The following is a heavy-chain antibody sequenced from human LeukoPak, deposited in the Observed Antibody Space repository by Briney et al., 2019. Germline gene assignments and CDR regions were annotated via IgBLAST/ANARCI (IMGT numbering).Heavy chain of an antibody. V-gene: IGHV4-34*01. CDR3: ARASLRFLEWLMFDP. J-gene: IGHJ5*02. Sequence: SETLSLTCTVSGGSISSYYWSWIRQPPGKGLEWIGEINHSGSTNYNPSLKSRVTISVDTSKNQFSLKLSSVTAADTAVYYCARASLRFLEWLMFDPWGQGTLVTVSS. D-gene: IGHD3-3*01. CDR1: GGSISSYY. CDR2: INHSGST.